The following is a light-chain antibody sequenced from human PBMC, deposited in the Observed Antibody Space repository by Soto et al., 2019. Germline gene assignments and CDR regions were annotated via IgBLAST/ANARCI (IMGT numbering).Light chain of an antibody. CDR3: LLYYGGVYV. CDR2: STS. CDR1: TGAVTSGNF. V-gene: IGLV7-43*01. J-gene: IGLJ1*01. Sequence: QAVVTQEPSLTVSPGGTVTLTCASSTGAVTSGNFPNWFQQKPGQAPRSLIYSTSIIHSWTPARFSGSLLGGKAALTLSGVQPEDEAEYFCLLYYGGVYVFGTGTKLTVL.